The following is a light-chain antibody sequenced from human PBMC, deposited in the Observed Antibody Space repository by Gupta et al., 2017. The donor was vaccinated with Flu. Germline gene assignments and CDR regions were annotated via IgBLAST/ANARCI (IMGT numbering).Light chain of an antibody. CDR3: QQYYRYSWT. CDR1: QSISSW. CDR2: KAS. J-gene: IGKJ1*01. V-gene: IGKV1-5*03. Sequence: DIQMTQSPSTLSASVGDRVTITCRASQSISSWLAWYQQKPGKAPKLLIYKASSLESGVPSRFSGSGSGTEFTLTISSLQPDDFATYYCQQYYRYSWTFGQGTKVEIK.